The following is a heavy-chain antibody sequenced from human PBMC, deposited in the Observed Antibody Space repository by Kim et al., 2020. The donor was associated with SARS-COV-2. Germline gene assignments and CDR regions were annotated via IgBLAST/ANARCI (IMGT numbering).Heavy chain of an antibody. V-gene: IGHV3-30-3*01. CDR2: ISYDGSNK. J-gene: IGHJ6*02. D-gene: IGHD3-3*01. Sequence: GGSLRLSCAASGFTFSSYAMHWVRQAPGKGLEWVAVISYDGSNKYYADSVKGRFTISRDNSKNTLYLQMNSLRAEDTAVYYCARELTIFGVVSPLPTDVWGQGTTVTVSS. CDR1: GFTFSSYA. CDR3: ARELTIFGVVSPLPTDV.